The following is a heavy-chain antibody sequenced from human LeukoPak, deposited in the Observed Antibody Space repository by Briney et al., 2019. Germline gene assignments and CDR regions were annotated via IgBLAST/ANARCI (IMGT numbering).Heavy chain of an antibody. CDR2: IIPIFGTA. Sequence: RGASVKVSCKASGGTFSSYAISWVRQAPGQGLEWMGGIIPIFGTANYAQKFQGRVTITTDESTNTAYMELSSLRSEDTAVYYCASATQLELVLAGGIYYYMDVWGKGTTVTVSS. CDR3: ASATQLELVLAGGIYYYMDV. CDR1: GGTFSSYA. D-gene: IGHD1-1*01. J-gene: IGHJ6*03. V-gene: IGHV1-69*05.